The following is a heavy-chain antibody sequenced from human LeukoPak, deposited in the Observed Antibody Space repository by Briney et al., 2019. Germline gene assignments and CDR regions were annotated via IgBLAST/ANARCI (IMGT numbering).Heavy chain of an antibody. CDR3: ARFQYDFLTAADY. CDR2: INPGSGST. Sequence: ASVKVSCKASGYTFTNYYLHWVRQAPGQGLEWMGMINPGSGSTIYAQNFQDRVIMTRDTSTSTAYMELSSLRSEDTAVYSCARFQYDFLTAADYWGQGSLVTVSS. CDR1: GYTFTNYY. V-gene: IGHV1-46*01. J-gene: IGHJ4*02. D-gene: IGHD3-9*01.